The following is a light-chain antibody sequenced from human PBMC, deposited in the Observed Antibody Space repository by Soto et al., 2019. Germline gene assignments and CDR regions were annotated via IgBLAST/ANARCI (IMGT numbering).Light chain of an antibody. V-gene: IGKV3-11*01. Sequence: EIVLTQSPATLSLSPGERATLSCRASQSVSSYLTWYQQKPGQAPRLLIYDASNRATGIPARFSGSGSGTDFTLTISSLVPEDLAIYYCQQRSNWPWTFGQGTKVEIK. CDR1: QSVSSY. J-gene: IGKJ1*01. CDR2: DAS. CDR3: QQRSNWPWT.